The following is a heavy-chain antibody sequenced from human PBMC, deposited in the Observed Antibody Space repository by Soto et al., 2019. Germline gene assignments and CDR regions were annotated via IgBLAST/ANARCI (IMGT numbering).Heavy chain of an antibody. Sequence: QLQLQESGPGLVKPSETLSLTCTVSGASVTSSTYYWGWIRQPPGKGLEWIGSIYYSGSTYYNPSLTSRVTIAVDTSKNQVSLKLTSVTAADTAVYYCANDYGDYKSYYGMDVWGQGTTVTVSS. D-gene: IGHD4-17*01. CDR1: GASVTSSTYY. CDR2: IYYSGST. V-gene: IGHV4-39*01. CDR3: ANDYGDYKSYYGMDV. J-gene: IGHJ6*02.